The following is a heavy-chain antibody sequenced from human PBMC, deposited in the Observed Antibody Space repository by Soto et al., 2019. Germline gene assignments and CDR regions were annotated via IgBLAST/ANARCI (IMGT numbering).Heavy chain of an antibody. V-gene: IGHV1-8*01. CDR1: GYTFTSYD. CDR2: MNPNSGNT. J-gene: IGHJ4*02. D-gene: IGHD2-15*01. Sequence: QVQLVQSGAEVKKPGASVKVSCKASGYTFTSYDINWVRQATGQGLEWMGWMNPNSGNTGYAQKFQGRVTMTRDTNINEAYMERSSLRSEDTDVYDCAREVAGRAYQPIEFWGQGTLVTVAS. CDR3: AREVAGRAYQPIEF.